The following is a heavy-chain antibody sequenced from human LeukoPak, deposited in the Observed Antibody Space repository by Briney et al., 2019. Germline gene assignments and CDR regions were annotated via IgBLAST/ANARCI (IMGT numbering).Heavy chain of an antibody. V-gene: IGHV1-18*01. CDR1: GYTFTSYG. CDR3: ARADSSGYLLDY. Sequence: GASVKVSCKASGYTFTSYGISWVRQAPGQGLEWMGWISAYNGNTSYAQKFQGRVTMTRDTSTGTVYMELSSLRSEDTAVYYCARADSSGYLLDYWGQGTLVTVSS. J-gene: IGHJ4*02. D-gene: IGHD3-22*01. CDR2: ISAYNGNT.